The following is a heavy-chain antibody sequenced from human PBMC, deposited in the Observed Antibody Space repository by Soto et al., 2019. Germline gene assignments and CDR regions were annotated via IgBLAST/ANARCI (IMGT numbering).Heavy chain of an antibody. CDR1: GDTFSNYG. V-gene: IGHV1-18*01. CDR2: ISGYNGNT. D-gene: IGHD6-19*01. Sequence: GASVKVSCRTSGDTFSNYGINWVRHAPGQGLEWMGWISGYNGNTNYAQAVQGRVTLTTDTATGTVYMELRSLKSDDTAIYYCSRFIMVGGWFDPNYYHGMDVWGQGTTVTVSS. J-gene: IGHJ6*02. CDR3: SRFIMVGGWFDPNYYHGMDV.